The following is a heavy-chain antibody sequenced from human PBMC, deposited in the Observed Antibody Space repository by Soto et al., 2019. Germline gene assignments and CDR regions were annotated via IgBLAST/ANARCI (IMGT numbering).Heavy chain of an antibody. D-gene: IGHD3-10*01. CDR2: ISRSGFST. V-gene: IGHV3-23*01. CDR1: GFTFSSYA. J-gene: IGHJ5*02. Sequence: EVQLLESGGGLVQPGGSLRLSCAASGFTFSSYAMSWVRQAPGKGLEWVSSISRSGFSTYYADSVRGRFTISRDNSKNTLYLQMNSLRAEDTAVYYCAKIWFGEQNWFDPWGQGTLVTVSS. CDR3: AKIWFGEQNWFDP.